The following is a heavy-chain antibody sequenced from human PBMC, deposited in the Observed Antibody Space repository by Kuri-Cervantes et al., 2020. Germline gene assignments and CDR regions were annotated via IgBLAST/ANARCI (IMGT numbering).Heavy chain of an antibody. D-gene: IGHD5-24*01. CDR3: ARLATASDPFDI. Sequence: GGSLRLSCVASGFTFNTYAMTWVRQAPGKGLEWVSALTDSGISTYYANSVKGRFAISRDNSKKTQYLQMSTLRAEDTAVYYCARLATASDPFDIWGQGTMVTVSS. CDR2: LTDSGIST. V-gene: IGHV3-23*01. J-gene: IGHJ3*02. CDR1: GFTFNTYA.